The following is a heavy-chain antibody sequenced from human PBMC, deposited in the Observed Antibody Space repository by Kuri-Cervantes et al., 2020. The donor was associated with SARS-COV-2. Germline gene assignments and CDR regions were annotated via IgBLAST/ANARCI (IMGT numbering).Heavy chain of an antibody. CDR1: GFTFSAYN. J-gene: IGHJ4*02. CDR2: ISSGSTTK. CDR3: ARCIVEASSYFDV. Sequence: GESLKISCAASGFTFSAYNMNWVRQAPGKGLEWVSFISSGSTTKYYADSVMGRFTISRDNAKNSLYLQMNSLRAEDTAVYYCARCIVEASSYFDVWGQGVLVTVSS. V-gene: IGHV3-48*04. D-gene: IGHD1-26*01.